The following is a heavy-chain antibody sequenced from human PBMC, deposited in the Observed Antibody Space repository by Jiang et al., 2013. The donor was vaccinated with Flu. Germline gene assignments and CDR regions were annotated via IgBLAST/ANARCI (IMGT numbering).Heavy chain of an antibody. CDR3: ARDPDRRKAYFDY. J-gene: IGHJ4*02. Sequence: SGAEVKPPGASVKVSCKASGYRLIDCYMHWVRQAPGQGLEYMGWINPKSGETKLAQNFKGRVTMTRDTSISTVYMELSRLTSGDTAVYYCARDPDRRKAYFDYWGQGTLVTVSS. CDR1: GYRLIDCY. D-gene: IGHD3-22*01. CDR2: INPKSGET. V-gene: IGHV1-2*02.